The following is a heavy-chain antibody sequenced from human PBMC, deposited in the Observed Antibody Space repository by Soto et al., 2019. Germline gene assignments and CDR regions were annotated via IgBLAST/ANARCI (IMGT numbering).Heavy chain of an antibody. D-gene: IGHD5-18*01. Sequence: SETLSLTCAVNGGSFTGYYGCWIRQSPGKGLEWIGEVSHRGSTNYNPSLKSRVTISIDTSKNQFFLKLNSVTAADTGVYYCARRYGSCFDYWVQGTLVTVSS. CDR2: VSHRGST. V-gene: IGHV4-34*01. CDR1: GGSFTGYY. CDR3: ARRYGSCFDY. J-gene: IGHJ4*02.